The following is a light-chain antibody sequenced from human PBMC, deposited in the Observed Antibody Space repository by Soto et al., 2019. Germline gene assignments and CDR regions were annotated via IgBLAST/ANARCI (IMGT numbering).Light chain of an antibody. V-gene: IGLV2-14*03. Sequence: QSALTQPASASGSPGQSIAISCTGSSSDVGGYKYVSWYQQHPGKAPKLMIYDVSNRPSGVSDRFSGSKSGNTASLTISGLQSEDEADYYCSSYTTSNSYVFGTGTKLTVL. J-gene: IGLJ1*01. CDR1: SSDVGGYKY. CDR2: DVS. CDR3: SSYTTSNSYV.